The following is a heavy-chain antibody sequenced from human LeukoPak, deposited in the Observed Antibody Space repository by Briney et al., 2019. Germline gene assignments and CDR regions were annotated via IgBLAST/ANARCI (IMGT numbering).Heavy chain of an antibody. V-gene: IGHV1-2*02. D-gene: IGHD2-21*01. CDR1: GYIFTAYF. J-gene: IGHJ4*02. Sequence: GASVKVSCKASGYIFTAYFLHWVRQAPGQGPERMGWINPVNGVSEYAQKFQGRVNMTRDTSTSTVYMELSRLTSNDTAIYFCTRDLDIVATIINVWGQGTLVTVSS. CDR3: TRDLDIVATIINV. CDR2: INPVNGVS.